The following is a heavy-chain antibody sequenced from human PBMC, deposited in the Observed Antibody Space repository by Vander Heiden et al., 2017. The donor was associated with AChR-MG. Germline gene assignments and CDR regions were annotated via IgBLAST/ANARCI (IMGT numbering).Heavy chain of an antibody. J-gene: IGHJ5*02. V-gene: IGHV4-34*01. CDR1: GGSFSGYY. Sequence: QVQLQQWGAGLLKPSETLSLTCAVYGGSFSGYYWSWIRQPPGKGLEWIGEINHSVSTNYNPSLKSRVTISVDTSKNQFSLKLSSVTAADTAVYYCARVRAARPGWPYNWFDPWGQGTLVTVSS. D-gene: IGHD6-6*01. CDR2: INHSVST. CDR3: ARVRAARPGWPYNWFDP.